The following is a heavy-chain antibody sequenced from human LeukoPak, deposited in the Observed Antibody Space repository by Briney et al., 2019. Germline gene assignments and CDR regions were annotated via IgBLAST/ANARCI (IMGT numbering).Heavy chain of an antibody. Sequence: ASVKVSCKASGYTFTGYYMHWVRQATGQGLEWMGWMNPNSGNTGYAQKFQGRVTITRNTSISTAYMELSSLRSEDTAVYYCARVGYSSGWYSQDYYYYMDVWGKGTTVTVSS. CDR2: MNPNSGNT. CDR3: ARVGYSSGWYSQDYYYYMDV. J-gene: IGHJ6*03. V-gene: IGHV1-8*03. D-gene: IGHD6-19*01. CDR1: GYTFTGYY.